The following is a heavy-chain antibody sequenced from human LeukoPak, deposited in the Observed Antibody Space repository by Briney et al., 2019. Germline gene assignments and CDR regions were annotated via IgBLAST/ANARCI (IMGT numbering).Heavy chain of an antibody. CDR2: ISRRGDTI. V-gene: IGHV3-11*01. CDR1: GFTFSDYY. D-gene: IGHD3-16*01. J-gene: IGHJ6*03. CDR3: AGGGALYYYYYMDV. Sequence: GGSLRLSCAASGFTFSDYYMSWIRQAPGKGLEWVSYISRRGDTIYYADSVKGRFTISRDNAKNSLYLQMNSLRAEDTAVYYCAGGGALYYYYYMDVWGTGTTVTVSS.